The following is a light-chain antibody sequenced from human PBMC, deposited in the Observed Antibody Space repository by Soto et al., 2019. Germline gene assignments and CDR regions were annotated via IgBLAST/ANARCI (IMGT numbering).Light chain of an antibody. CDR1: QSVSSY. V-gene: IGKV3-11*01. CDR3: QQRSNWPSIT. CDR2: DAS. J-gene: IGKJ5*01. Sequence: ENVFTQSPATVSLSPGERATLSCRASQSVSSYLAWYQQKPGQAPRLLIYDASNRATGIPARFSGSGSGTDFTLTISRLEPEDSAVYHCQQRSNWPSITFGQGTRREIK.